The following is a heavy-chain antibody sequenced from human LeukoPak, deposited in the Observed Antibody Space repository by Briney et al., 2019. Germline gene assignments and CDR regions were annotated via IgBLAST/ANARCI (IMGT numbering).Heavy chain of an antibody. CDR2: IYPSRST. CDR1: GGSISSYY. V-gene: IGHV4-4*07. CDR3: AREDGSGRLDY. D-gene: IGHD3-10*01. Sequence: PSETLSLTCTVSGGSISSYYWTWIRQPAAGGLEWGGGIYPSRSTNYNPSLKSRVTMSVDTSKNLFSLKLSSVTAADTAVYYCAREDGSGRLDYWGQGTLVTVSS. J-gene: IGHJ4*02.